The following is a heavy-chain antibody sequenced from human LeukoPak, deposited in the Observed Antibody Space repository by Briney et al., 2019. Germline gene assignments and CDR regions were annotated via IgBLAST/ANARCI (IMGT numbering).Heavy chain of an antibody. CDR3: AGATHAYSGYNH. Sequence: GGSLRLSCAASGFTFSDYYMSWVRQAPGTGLEWVSVIYDGGHTYYADSVKGRFTISRDNSENTLYLQMNSLRGQDTAVYYCAGATHAYSGYNHWGQGVLVTVSS. CDR2: IYDGGHT. V-gene: IGHV3-66*01. CDR1: GFTFSDYY. D-gene: IGHD5-12*01. J-gene: IGHJ4*02.